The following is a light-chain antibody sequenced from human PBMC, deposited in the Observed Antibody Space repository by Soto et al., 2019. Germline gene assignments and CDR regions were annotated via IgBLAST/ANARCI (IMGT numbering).Light chain of an antibody. CDR3: QHSYSPPPWS. Sequence: DIQMTQSPSSLSATVGDRVTITCRASQSSSFYLNWYQQKPGKAPNLLIYATSSLQSGVPSRFSGSGPGTDFNLTISSLQPEEFATYYCQHSYSPPPWSFGQGTKV. V-gene: IGKV1-39*01. CDR2: ATS. J-gene: IGKJ1*01. CDR1: QSSSFY.